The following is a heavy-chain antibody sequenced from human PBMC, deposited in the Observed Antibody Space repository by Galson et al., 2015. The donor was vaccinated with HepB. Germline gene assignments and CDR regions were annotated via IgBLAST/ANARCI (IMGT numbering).Heavy chain of an antibody. V-gene: IGHV1-8*01. CDR1: GYTFTSYD. CDR2: MNPNSGNT. D-gene: IGHD5-12*01. J-gene: IGHJ6*03. CDR3: ARGSATPIGPYYYYYMDV. Sequence: SVKVSCKASGYTFTSYDINWVRQATGQGLEWMGWMNPNSGNTGYAQKFQGRVTMTRNTSISTAYMELSSLRSEDTAVYYCARGSATPIGPYYYYYMDVWDKGTTVTVSS.